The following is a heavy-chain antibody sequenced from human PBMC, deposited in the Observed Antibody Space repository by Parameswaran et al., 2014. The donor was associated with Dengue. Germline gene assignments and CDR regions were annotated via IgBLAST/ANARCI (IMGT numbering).Heavy chain of an antibody. J-gene: IGHJ4*02. Sequence: VRQMPGKGLEWVAVIWYDGSNKYYADSVKGRFTISRDNSKNTLYLQMNSLRAEDTAVYYCARDVVWVLEWLLWYYFDYWGQGTLVTVSS. CDR3: ARDVVWVLEWLLWYYFDY. CDR2: IWYDGSNK. V-gene: IGHV3-33*01. D-gene: IGHD3-3*01.